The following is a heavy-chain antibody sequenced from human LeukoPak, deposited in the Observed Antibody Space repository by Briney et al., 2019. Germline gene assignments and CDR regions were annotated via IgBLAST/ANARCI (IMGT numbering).Heavy chain of an antibody. CDR2: ISGSGGST. D-gene: IGHD6-19*01. J-gene: IGHJ2*01. Sequence: GGSLRLSCAASGFTFSSYATSWVRQAPGKGLEWVSAISGSGGSTYYADSVKGRCTISRDNSRNTLYVQMNSLRAEDTAVYYCAKVGSGLYVKYFDLWGRGTLVTVSS. CDR3: AKVGSGLYVKYFDL. V-gene: IGHV3-23*01. CDR1: GFTFSSYA.